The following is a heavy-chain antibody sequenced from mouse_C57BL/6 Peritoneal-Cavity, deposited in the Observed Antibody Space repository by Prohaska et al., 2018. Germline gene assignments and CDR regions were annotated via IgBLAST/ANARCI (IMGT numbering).Heavy chain of an antibody. CDR2: IYPSDSET. Sequence: PGQGLEWIGNIYPSDSETHYNQKFKDKATLTVDKSSSTAYMQLSSLTSEDSAVYYCAILWSLYFDVWSTGTTVTV. CDR3: AILWSLYFDV. V-gene: IGHV1-61*01. D-gene: IGHD1-1*02. J-gene: IGHJ1*03.